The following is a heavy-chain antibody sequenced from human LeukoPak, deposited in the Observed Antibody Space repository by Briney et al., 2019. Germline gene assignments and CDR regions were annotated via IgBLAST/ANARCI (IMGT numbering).Heavy chain of an antibody. V-gene: IGHV3-73*01. Sequence: GGSLRLSCAASGFTFSGSAIHWVRQASGKGLEWVGRIRSKANSYATAYTASVKGRFTISRDDSKNTLYLQMNSLRAEDTAVYYCAKDGYSGSYLWDYWGQGTLVTVSS. CDR3: AKDGYSGSYLWDY. D-gene: IGHD1-26*01. CDR2: IRSKANSYAT. CDR1: GFTFSGSA. J-gene: IGHJ4*02.